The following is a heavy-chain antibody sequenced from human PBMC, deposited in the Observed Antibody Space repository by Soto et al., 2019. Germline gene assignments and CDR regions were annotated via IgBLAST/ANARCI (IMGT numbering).Heavy chain of an antibody. CDR1: GYSFTSYG. CDR2: ISTDNGNT. CDR3: ARDVPDTSLFFYYYGMDV. Sequence: QVHLVQSGAEVRKPGALVKVSCKASGYSFTSYGISWVRQAPGQGLEWMGWISTDNGNTNYAHNLQGRVSMTIDPSTSTAYMELWSLGSDDTAVYYCARDVPDTSLFFYYYGMDVWGQGTTVTVSS. J-gene: IGHJ6*01. V-gene: IGHV1-18*01. D-gene: IGHD2-21*01.